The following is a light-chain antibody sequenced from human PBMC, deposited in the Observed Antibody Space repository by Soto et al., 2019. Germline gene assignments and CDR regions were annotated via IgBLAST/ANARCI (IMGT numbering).Light chain of an antibody. Sequence: QSVLTQPASVSGSPGQSIAISCTGTSSDVGGYNYVSWYQQYPGKAPKLLIYEVTNRPSGISNRFSGSKSGNTASLTISGLLAEDEADYYCISFRGGNAMVFGGGTQLTVL. CDR3: ISFRGGNAMV. J-gene: IGLJ3*02. CDR2: EVT. V-gene: IGLV2-14*01. CDR1: SSDVGGYNY.